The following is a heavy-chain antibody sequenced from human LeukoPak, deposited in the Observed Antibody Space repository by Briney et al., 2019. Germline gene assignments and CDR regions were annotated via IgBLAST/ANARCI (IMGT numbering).Heavy chain of an antibody. J-gene: IGHJ3*02. CDR3: AREVIRSSDTDAFDI. CDR2: IHYSGSA. CDR1: GGSISSNNHF. Sequence: PSETLSLTCTLSGGSISSNNHFWSWIRQPPAMGLEWLRDIHYSGSAHYNPSLQSRLNISVDTSKNLSSLSQSSITAPDTAVYYCAREVIRSSDTDAFDIWGQGTMVTVSS. D-gene: IGHD2-21*01. V-gene: IGHV4-30-4*01.